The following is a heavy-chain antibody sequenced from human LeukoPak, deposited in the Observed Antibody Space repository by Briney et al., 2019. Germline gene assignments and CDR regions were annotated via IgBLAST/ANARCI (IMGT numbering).Heavy chain of an antibody. CDR1: GFIFSTYG. V-gene: IGHV3-30*03. D-gene: IGHD4-17*01. CDR2: ISYDGSDK. J-gene: IGHJ4*02. Sequence: GGSLRLSCAASGFIFSTYGMHWVRQAPGRGLEWVALISYDGSDKYYAESVKGRLSISRDNSKNTLFLQMNSLRADDTAVYYCARDSYGDYYFDYWGQGTLVTVSS. CDR3: ARDSYGDYYFDY.